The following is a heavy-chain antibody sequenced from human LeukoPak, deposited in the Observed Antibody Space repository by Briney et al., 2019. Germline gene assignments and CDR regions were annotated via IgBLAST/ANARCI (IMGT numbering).Heavy chain of an antibody. CDR2: ISSSSSYT. Sequence: GGSLRLSCAASGFTFSDYYMSWIRQAPGKGLEWVSYISSSSSYTNYADSVKGRFTISRDNAKNSLYLQMNSLRAEDTAVYYCAREPIQLWLRGAFDIWGRGTMVTVSS. J-gene: IGHJ3*02. V-gene: IGHV3-11*05. CDR1: GFTFSDYY. D-gene: IGHD5-18*01. CDR3: AREPIQLWLRGAFDI.